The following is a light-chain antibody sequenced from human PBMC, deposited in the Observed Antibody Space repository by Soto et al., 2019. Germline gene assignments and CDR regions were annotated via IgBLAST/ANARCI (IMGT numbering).Light chain of an antibody. J-gene: IGKJ1*01. V-gene: IGKV1-5*01. Sequence: DIRMTQSPSTLSASVGDRVTITVRASQSISSWLAWYQQKPGKAPKLLIYDASSLESGVPSRFSGSGSGTEFTLTISSLQSEDFAVYYCHQYNNWPRTFGQGTKVDIK. CDR1: QSISSW. CDR2: DAS. CDR3: HQYNNWPRT.